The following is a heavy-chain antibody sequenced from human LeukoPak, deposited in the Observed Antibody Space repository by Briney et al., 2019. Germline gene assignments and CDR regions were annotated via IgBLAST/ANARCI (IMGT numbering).Heavy chain of an antibody. J-gene: IGHJ4*02. CDR2: ISGYNGNT. CDR3: ARNYPDGGGGRYFDWLPVF. V-gene: IGHV1-18*01. CDR1: GYTFISYG. Sequence: ASVKVSCKASGYTFISYGITWVRQAPGQGLEWMGWISGYNGNTKYAQKFQGRVTMTTDTSTSTAYMELRSLRSEDTAVYYCARNYPDGGGGRYFDWLPVFWGQGTLVTVSS. D-gene: IGHD3-9*01.